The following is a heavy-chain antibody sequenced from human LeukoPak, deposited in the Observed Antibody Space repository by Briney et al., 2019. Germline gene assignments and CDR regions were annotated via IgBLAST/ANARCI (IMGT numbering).Heavy chain of an antibody. Sequence: SETLSLTCTVSGGSMSSGGYFWSWIRQHPGKGLECIAYIYYSGTTYYNPSLKSRVTISVDTSKNQFSLKLNSVTAADTAVYYCARHYGPWGQGTLVTVSS. V-gene: IGHV4-31*03. J-gene: IGHJ5*02. CDR3: ARHYGP. D-gene: IGHD3-16*01. CDR1: GGSMSSGGYF. CDR2: IYYSGTT.